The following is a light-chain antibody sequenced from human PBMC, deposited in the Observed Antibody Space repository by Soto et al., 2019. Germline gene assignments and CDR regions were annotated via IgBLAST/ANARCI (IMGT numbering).Light chain of an antibody. CDR2: KVS. J-gene: IGKJ5*01. CDR1: QSLVHSDGSAY. CDR3: MQGTHWPFT. Sequence: VVMTKSPLSLPVTLGERASISCRSNQSLVHSDGSAYFSWFQQRPGRSPRRLIYKVSNRDSGVPARFSGSGSGTDFALKISRVEAEDVGVYYCMQGTHWPFTFGQGTRLEIK. V-gene: IGKV2-30*02.